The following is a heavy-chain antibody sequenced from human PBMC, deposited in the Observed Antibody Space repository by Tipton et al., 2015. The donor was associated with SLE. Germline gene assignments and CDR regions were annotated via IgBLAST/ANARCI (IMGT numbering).Heavy chain of an antibody. CDR3: ASPRGELGAFDI. V-gene: IGHV4-4*02. Sequence: TLSLTCAVSGGSISSIKWWSWVRQPPGKGLEWIGEIYHSGSTNYNPSLKSRVTISVDKSKNQFSLKLSSVTAADTAVYYCASPRGELGAFDIWGQGTMVTVSS. J-gene: IGHJ3*02. D-gene: IGHD1-26*01. CDR1: GGSISSIKW. CDR2: IYHSGST.